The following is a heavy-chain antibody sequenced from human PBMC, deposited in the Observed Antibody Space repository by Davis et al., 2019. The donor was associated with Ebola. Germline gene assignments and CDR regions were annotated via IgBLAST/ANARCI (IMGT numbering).Heavy chain of an antibody. CDR3: AKSGIQLWLRWYFDY. CDR2: ISSSSNYI. CDR1: GFTFSSNS. V-gene: IGHV3-21*04. Sequence: GESLKISCAASGFTFSSNSMNWVRQAPGKGLEWVSFISSSSNYIYYADSVKGRFTISRDNSKHTLYLQMNSLRAEDTAVYYCAKSGIQLWLRWYFDYWGQGTLVTISS. D-gene: IGHD5-18*01. J-gene: IGHJ4*02.